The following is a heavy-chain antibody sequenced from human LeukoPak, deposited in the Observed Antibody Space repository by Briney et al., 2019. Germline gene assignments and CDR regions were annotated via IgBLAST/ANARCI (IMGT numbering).Heavy chain of an antibody. J-gene: IGHJ3*02. CDR3: ARQSGDAFDI. V-gene: IGHV4-39*01. CDR1: GGSISRSSYY. CDR2: IYYSGST. Sequence: PSETLSLTCTVSGGSISRSSYYWGWIRQPPGKGLEWIGSIYYSGSTYYNPSLKSRVTISVDTSKNQFSLKLSSVTAADTAVYYCARQSGDAFDIWGQGTMVTVSS.